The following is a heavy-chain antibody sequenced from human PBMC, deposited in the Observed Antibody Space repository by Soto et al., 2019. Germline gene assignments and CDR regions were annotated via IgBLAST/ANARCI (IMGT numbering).Heavy chain of an antibody. CDR3: ARYGSGSYRYYYGMDV. D-gene: IGHD3-10*01. J-gene: IGHJ6*02. CDR2: IFSNDEK. Sequence: QVTLKESGPVLVKPTETLTLTCTVSGFSLSNARMGVSWIRQPPGKALEWLAHIFSNDEKSYSTSLKSRLTISKDTSKSQVVLTMTNMDPVDTATYYCARYGSGSYRYYYGMDVWGQGTTVTVSS. V-gene: IGHV2-26*01. CDR1: GFSLSNARMG.